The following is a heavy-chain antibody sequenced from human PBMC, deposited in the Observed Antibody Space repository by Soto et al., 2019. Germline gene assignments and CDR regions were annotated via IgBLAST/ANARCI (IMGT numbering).Heavy chain of an antibody. J-gene: IGHJ3*02. D-gene: IGHD6-19*01. Sequence: QVQLVESGGGVVQPGRSLRLSCAASGFTFSSYGMHWVRQAPGKGLEWVAVIWYDGSNKYYADSVKGRFTISRDNSKNTWYLQMHSLRAEDTAVYYCARDLSSGWNGARKTNAFDIWGQGTMVTVSS. CDR2: IWYDGSNK. CDR1: GFTFSSYG. CDR3: ARDLSSGWNGARKTNAFDI. V-gene: IGHV3-33*01.